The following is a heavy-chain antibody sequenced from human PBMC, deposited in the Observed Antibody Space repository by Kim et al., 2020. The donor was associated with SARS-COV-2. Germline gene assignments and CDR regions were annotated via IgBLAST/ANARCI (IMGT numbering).Heavy chain of an antibody. CDR1: GFTFSSYG. D-gene: IGHD4-17*01. CDR2: ISYDGSNK. J-gene: IGHJ4*02. CDR3: AKYGGGATTVVTPNFDY. V-gene: IGHV3-30*18. Sequence: GGSLRLSCAASGFTFSSYGMHWVRQAPGKGLEWVAVISYDGSNKYYADSVKGRFTISRDNSKNTLYLQMNSLRAEDTAVYYCAKYGGGATTVVTPNFDYWGQGTLVTVSS.